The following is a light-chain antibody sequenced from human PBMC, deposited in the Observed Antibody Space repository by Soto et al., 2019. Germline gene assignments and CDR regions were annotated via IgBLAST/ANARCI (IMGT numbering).Light chain of an antibody. CDR2: DAS. CDR3: QQYNNWRQT. Sequence: EIEMTQSPATLSVSPGEEATLSCRASQSVSSNFAWYQQKPGQAPRLLTYDASTRATGIPARFSGSGSGTDFTLTISRLDPEDFAVYYCQQYNNWRQTFGQGTKVDIK. CDR1: QSVSSN. V-gene: IGKV3-15*01. J-gene: IGKJ1*01.